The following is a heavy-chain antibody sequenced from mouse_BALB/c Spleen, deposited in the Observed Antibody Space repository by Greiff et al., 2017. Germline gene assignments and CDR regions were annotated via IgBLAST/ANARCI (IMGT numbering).Heavy chain of an antibody. Sequence: QVQLKESGPGLVAPSQSLSITCTVSGFSLTSYGVHWVRQPPGKGLEWLGVIWAGGSTNYNSALMSRLSISKDNSKSQVFLKMNSLQTDDTAMYYCARDRNYYRYPLSMDYWGQGTSVTVSS. CDR3: ARDRNYYRYPLSMDY. D-gene: IGHD2-14*01. J-gene: IGHJ4*01. CDR1: GFSLTSYG. CDR2: IWAGGST. V-gene: IGHV2-9*02.